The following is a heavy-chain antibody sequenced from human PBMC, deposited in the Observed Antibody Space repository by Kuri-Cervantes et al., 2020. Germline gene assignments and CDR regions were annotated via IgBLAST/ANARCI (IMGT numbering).Heavy chain of an antibody. CDR2: IRYDGSNK. J-gene: IGHJ4*02. CDR1: GFTFSSYG. Sequence: LALTCAASGFTFSSYGMHWVRQAPGKGLEWVAFIRYDGSNKYYADSVKGRFTISRDNSKNTLYLQMNSLRAEDTAVYYCAREVDSHGYMDYWGQGTLVTVSS. V-gene: IGHV3-30*02. CDR3: AREVDSHGYMDY. D-gene: IGHD5-18*01.